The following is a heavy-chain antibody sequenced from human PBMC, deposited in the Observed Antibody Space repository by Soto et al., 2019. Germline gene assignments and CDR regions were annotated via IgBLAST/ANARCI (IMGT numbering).Heavy chain of an antibody. D-gene: IGHD3-3*01. V-gene: IGHV4-34*01. J-gene: IGHJ4*02. CDR2: INHSGST. CDR1: GGSFSGHY. Sequence: QVQLQQWGAGLLKPSETLSLTCAVYGGSFSGHYCTWIRQTPGKGLEWIGEINHSGSTNYNPSLKSRVTISGDTSKNQFSLKLSSLTAADTAVYYCARGGTYYDFWGGDFWGQGTLVTVSS. CDR3: ARGGTYYDFWGGDF.